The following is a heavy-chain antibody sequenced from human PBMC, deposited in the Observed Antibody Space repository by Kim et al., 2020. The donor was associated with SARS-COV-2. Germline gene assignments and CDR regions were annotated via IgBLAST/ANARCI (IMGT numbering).Heavy chain of an antibody. CDR3: ARVHGGVRGSYAFDI. V-gene: IGHV4-31*02. J-gene: IGHJ3*02. D-gene: IGHD1-26*01. Sequence: SLESRITISVDTTTNQFSMKLSSVTAADTAVYYCARVHGGVRGSYAFDIWGQGTMVTVSS.